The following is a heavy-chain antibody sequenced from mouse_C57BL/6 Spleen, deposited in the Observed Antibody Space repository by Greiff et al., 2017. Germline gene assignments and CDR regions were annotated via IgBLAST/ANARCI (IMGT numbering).Heavy chain of an antibody. CDR3: ARQGSTRVLDY. J-gene: IGHJ4*01. CDR2: ISSGGSYT. Sequence: EVQVVESGGDLVKPGGSLKLSCAASGFTFSSYGMSWVRQTPDKRLEWVATISSGGSYTYYPDSVKGRFTISRDNAKNTLYLQMSSLKSEDTAMYYCARQGSTRVLDYWGQGTSVTVSS. V-gene: IGHV5-6*01. CDR1: GFTFSSYG. D-gene: IGHD2-1*01.